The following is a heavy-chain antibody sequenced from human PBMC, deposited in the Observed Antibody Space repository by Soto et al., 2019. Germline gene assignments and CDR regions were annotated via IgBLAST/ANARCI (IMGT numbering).Heavy chain of an antibody. Sequence: PSQTLSLTCAISGDSVSSNSAAWNWIRQSPSRGLEWLGRTYYRSKWYNDYAVSVKSRITINPDTSKNQFSLQLNSVTPEDTAVYYCARDHGGRYSSDWYAVNWFDPWGQGTLVTVSS. D-gene: IGHD6-19*01. J-gene: IGHJ5*02. V-gene: IGHV6-1*01. CDR3: ARDHGGRYSSDWYAVNWFDP. CDR2: TYYRSKWYN. CDR1: GDSVSSNSAA.